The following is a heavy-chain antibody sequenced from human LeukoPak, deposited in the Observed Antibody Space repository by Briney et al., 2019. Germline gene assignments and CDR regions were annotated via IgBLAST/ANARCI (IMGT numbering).Heavy chain of an antibody. CDR2: INHSGST. CDR3: ARARYYYDSSVSK. CDR1: GGSFSGYY. V-gene: IGHV4-34*01. J-gene: IGHJ4*02. D-gene: IGHD3-22*01. Sequence: SETLSLTCAVYGGSFSGYYWSWIRQPPGKGLEWIGEINHSGSTNYNPSLKSRVTISVDTSKNQFSLKLSSVTAADTAVYYCARARYYYDSSVSKWGQGTLVTVSS.